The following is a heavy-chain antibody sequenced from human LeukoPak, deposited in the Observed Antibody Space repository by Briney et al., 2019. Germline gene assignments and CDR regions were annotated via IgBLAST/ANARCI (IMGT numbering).Heavy chain of an antibody. CDR2: INHSGST. J-gene: IGHJ4*02. Sequence: SETLSLTCAVYGGSFSGYYWSWIRQPPGKGLEWIGEINHSGSTNYNPSLKSRGTISVDTSKNQSSLKLSSVTAADTAVYYCARDGSLERGGNASNTLVNKPFDYWGQGTLVTVSS. CDR3: ARDGSLERGGNASNTLVNKPFDY. CDR1: GGSFSGYY. D-gene: IGHD4-23*01. V-gene: IGHV4-34*01.